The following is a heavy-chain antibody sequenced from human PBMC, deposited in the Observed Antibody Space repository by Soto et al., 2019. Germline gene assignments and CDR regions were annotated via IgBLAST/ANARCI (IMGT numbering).Heavy chain of an antibody. CDR3: ARPRYNWNDRRNWFDP. Sequence: LSLTCTVSGGSISSSRCHWGWIRQPPGKGLEWIASIKYSGTTFYNPSLKSRVTLSVDTSKNQFALKLSSVTAAETAVYYCARPRYNWNDRRNWFDPWGQGTLVTVSS. CDR2: IKYSGTT. D-gene: IGHD1-1*01. J-gene: IGHJ5*02. V-gene: IGHV4-39*01. CDR1: GGSISSSRCH.